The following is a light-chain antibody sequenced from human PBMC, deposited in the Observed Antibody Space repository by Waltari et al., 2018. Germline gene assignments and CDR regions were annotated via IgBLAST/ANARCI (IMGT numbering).Light chain of an antibody. CDR3: QSTDNSGTYVV. CDR1: ALPRQY. CDR2: KDT. J-gene: IGLJ2*01. Sequence: SYELTQPPSVSVSPGQTARITCSGDALPRQYSFWYQQRSGQAPVLVIYKDTERPSGLPERFSGYSSGTRVTLTISGVQAQDEADYYCQSTDNSGTYVVFGGGTKLTVL. V-gene: IGLV3-25*03.